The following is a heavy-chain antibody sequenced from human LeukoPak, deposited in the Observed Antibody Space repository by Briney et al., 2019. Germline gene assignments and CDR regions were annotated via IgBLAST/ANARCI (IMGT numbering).Heavy chain of an antibody. CDR1: GGSFSGYY. CDR2: INHRGST. V-gene: IGHV4-34*01. J-gene: IGHJ4*02. D-gene: IGHD6-6*01. CDR3: ARGMAEYSSSSEGLYHLYYFDY. Sequence: SETLSLTCAVYGGSFSGYYWSWIRQPPGKGLEWIGEINHRGSTNYNPSLKSRVTISVDTSKNQFSLKLSSVTAAGTAVYYCARGMAEYSSSSEGLYHLYYFDYWGQGTLVTVSS.